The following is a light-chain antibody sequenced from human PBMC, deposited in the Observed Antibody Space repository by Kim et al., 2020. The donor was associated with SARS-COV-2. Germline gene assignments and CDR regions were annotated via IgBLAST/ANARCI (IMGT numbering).Light chain of an antibody. CDR2: RNS. CDR1: SANIGSDY. J-gene: IGLJ3*02. V-gene: IGLV1-47*01. Sequence: GHRVTISCSGSSANIGSDYVYWYQQLPGTAPKLVIYRNSQRPSGVPDRFSGSKSGTSASLAISGLRFEDEAEYYCAVWDESLSGWLFGGGTQLTVL. CDR3: AVWDESLSGWL.